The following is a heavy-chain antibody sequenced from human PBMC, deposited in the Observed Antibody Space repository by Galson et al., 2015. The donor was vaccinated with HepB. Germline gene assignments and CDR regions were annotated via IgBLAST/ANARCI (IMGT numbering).Heavy chain of an antibody. CDR1: GFTFSSYG. CDR3: AKQAHYYIYEHAFDI. V-gene: IGHV3-30*18. D-gene: IGHD3-9*01. J-gene: IGHJ3*02. Sequence: SLRLSCAASGFTFSSYGMHWVRQAPGKGLEWVAVISYDGSNKYYADSVKGRFTISRDNSKNTLYPQMNSLRAEDTAVYYCAKQAHYYIYEHAFDIWGQGTMVTVSS. CDR2: ISYDGSNK.